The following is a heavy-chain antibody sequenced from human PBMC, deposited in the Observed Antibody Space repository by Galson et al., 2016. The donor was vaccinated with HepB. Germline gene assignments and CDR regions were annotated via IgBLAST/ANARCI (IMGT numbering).Heavy chain of an antibody. CDR1: AYTFSDLY. Sequence: SVKVSCKASAYTFSDLYIHWVRRAPGQGLEWMGWINPESGGTKYAQKFQGWVTLTRDTSISTAYMELNRLRSDDTAVYYCARGGDGYNYSSGWGNWFDPWGQGTLVTVSS. CDR3: ARGGDGYNYSSGWGNWFDP. V-gene: IGHV1-2*04. J-gene: IGHJ5*02. CDR2: INPESGGT. D-gene: IGHD5-18*01.